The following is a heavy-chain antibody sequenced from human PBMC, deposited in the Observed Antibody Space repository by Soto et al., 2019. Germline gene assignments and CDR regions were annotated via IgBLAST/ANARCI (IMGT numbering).Heavy chain of an antibody. D-gene: IGHD2-2*01. CDR3: ALLRYQLLGYYYYGMDV. CDR1: GGTFSSYA. J-gene: IGHJ6*02. CDR2: IIPIFGTA. V-gene: IGHV1-69*13. Sequence: SVKVSCKASGGTFSSYAISWVRQAPGQGLEWMGGIIPIFGTANYAQKFQGRVTITADESTSTAYMELSSLRSEDTAVYYCALLRYQLLGYYYYGMDVWGQGTTVTAP.